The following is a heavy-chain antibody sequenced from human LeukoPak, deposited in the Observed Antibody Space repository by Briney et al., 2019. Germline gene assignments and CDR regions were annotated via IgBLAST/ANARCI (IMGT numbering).Heavy chain of an antibody. CDR2: VYYTGTT. V-gene: IGHV4-39*07. J-gene: IGHJ5*02. CDR3: VRTGTYGGRPRWLDP. CDR1: GDSINSAVNY. Sequence: PSQTLSLTCIVYGDSINSAVNYWGWVRQPPGKGLECFGRVYYTGTTSYNPSLQRRLTLSMDSSRNHFSLSLASVTAADTAVYYCVRTGTYGGRPRWLDPWGRGTLVIVSS. D-gene: IGHD3-10*01.